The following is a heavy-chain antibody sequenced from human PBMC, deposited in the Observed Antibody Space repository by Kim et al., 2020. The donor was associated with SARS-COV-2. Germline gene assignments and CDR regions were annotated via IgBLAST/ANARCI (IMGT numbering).Heavy chain of an antibody. CDR3: ARHDWFDP. Sequence: GGSLRLSCAASGFTVSADHMSWVRQAPGKGLEWVSLLFSDRTTLYADSVRGRFTISRDDSRNTVFLEMNSLRPEDTAAYYCARHDWFDPWGHGTQVTVSS. CDR1: GFTVSADH. J-gene: IGHJ5*02. CDR2: LFSDRTT. V-gene: IGHV3-53*01.